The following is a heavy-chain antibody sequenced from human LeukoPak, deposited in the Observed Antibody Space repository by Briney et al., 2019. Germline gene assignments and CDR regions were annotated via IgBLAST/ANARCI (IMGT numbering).Heavy chain of an antibody. V-gene: IGHV4-34*01. Sequence: PSETLSLTCAVYGGSFSGYYWSWIRQPPGKGLEWIGEINHSGSTNYNPSLKSRVTISVDTSKNQFSLKLSSVTAADTAVYYCARERIIYSSGYYYRIYYFDYWGQGTLVTVSS. D-gene: IGHD3-22*01. CDR3: ARERIIYSSGYYYRIYYFDY. CDR2: INHSGST. J-gene: IGHJ4*02. CDR1: GGSFSGYY.